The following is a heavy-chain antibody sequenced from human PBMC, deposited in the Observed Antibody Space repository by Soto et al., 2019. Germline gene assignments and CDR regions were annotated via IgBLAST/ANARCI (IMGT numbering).Heavy chain of an antibody. CDR1: GDSITSSY. D-gene: IGHD5-12*01. Sequence: QVQLQQSGPGLMKPSETLSLTCTVSGDSITSSYWSWFRQPPGKGLEYIGFIFYTGIVSYNPSLKSRVTISMDTSKNQFSLNLSSVTAADTAVYYCAKGAGRDGYNTARGQGTVVTVSA. CDR3: AKGAGRDGYNTA. V-gene: IGHV4-59*01. CDR2: IFYTGIV. J-gene: IGHJ4*02.